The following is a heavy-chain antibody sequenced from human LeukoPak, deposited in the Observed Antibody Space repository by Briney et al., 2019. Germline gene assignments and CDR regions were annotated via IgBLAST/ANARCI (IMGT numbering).Heavy chain of an antibody. Sequence: PGGSLRLSCAASGFTFSSYGMHWVRQAPGKGLEWVAVIWYDGSNKYYADSVKGRFTISRDNSKNTLYLQMNSLRAEDTAVYYCARDNLSGGWNPYYYYGMDVWGQGTTVTVSS. J-gene: IGHJ6*02. CDR1: GFTFSSYG. V-gene: IGHV3-33*01. D-gene: IGHD6-19*01. CDR3: ARDNLSGGWNPYYYYGMDV. CDR2: IWYDGSNK.